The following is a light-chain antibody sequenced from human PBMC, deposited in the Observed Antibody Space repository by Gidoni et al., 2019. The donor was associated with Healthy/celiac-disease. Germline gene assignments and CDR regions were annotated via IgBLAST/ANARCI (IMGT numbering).Light chain of an antibody. CDR3: QQSYSTPRT. V-gene: IGKV1-39*01. CDR2: AAS. Sequence: DIQMTQSPTSRSASVGDRVTITCRASQSISSYLNWYQQKPGKAPKLLIYAASSLQSGVPSRFSGRVSGTDFPLTISSLQPEDFATYYCQQSYSTPRTFGQGTKVEIK. J-gene: IGKJ1*01. CDR1: QSISSY.